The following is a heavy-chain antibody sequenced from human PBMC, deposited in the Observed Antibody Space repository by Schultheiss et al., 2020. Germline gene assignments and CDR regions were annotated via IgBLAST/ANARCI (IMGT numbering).Heavy chain of an antibody. V-gene: IGHV3-33*05. CDR2: ISYDGSNK. Sequence: GGSLRLSCAASGFTFSSYGMHWVRQAPGKGLEWVAVISYDGSNKYYADSVKGRFTISRDNSKNTLYLQMNSLRAEDTAVYYCARDRGYGIEDNYYYGMDVWGQGTTVTGSS. CDR3: ARDRGYGIEDNYYYGMDV. D-gene: IGHD5-12*01. CDR1: GFTFSSYG. J-gene: IGHJ6*02.